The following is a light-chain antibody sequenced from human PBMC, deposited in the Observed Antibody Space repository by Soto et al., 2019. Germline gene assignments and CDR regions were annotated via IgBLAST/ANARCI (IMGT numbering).Light chain of an antibody. V-gene: IGKV2-28*01. CDR1: QSLLHSNGYNY. J-gene: IGKJ3*01. CDR2: LGS. Sequence: DIVMTQSPLSLPVTPGEPASISCRSSQSLLHSNGYNYLDWYLQKPGQSPQLLIYLGSNRAAGVPERFSGSGSGTDFTLKISRVEAEDVGVYYCMQALQVPLTFGPGTKVDIK. CDR3: MQALQVPLT.